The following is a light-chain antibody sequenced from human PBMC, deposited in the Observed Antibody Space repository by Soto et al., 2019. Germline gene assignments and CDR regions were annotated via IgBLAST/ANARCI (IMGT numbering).Light chain of an antibody. J-gene: IGLJ2*01. Sequence: QSALTQPASVSGSPGQSITISCTGTSSDVGGYNYVSWYQQQPGKAPKLMIYDVSNRPSGVSNRFSGSKSGNTASLTISGLQAEDEADDYCSSYTSSSTLAVVFGGGTQLTVL. CDR1: SSDVGGYNY. CDR3: SSYTSSSTLAVV. V-gene: IGLV2-14*01. CDR2: DVS.